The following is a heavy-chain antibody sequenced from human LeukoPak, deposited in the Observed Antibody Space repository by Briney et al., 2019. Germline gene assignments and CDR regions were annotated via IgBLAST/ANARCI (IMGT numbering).Heavy chain of an antibody. V-gene: IGHV4-34*01. Sequence: PSETLSLTCAVYGGSFSGYYWSWIRQPPGKGLEWIGEINHSGSSNYNPSLKSRVTISVGTSKNQFSLKLSFVTAADTAVYYCARARPIGYCSGGSCYGLKPGACDIWGQGTMVTVSS. CDR3: ARARPIGYCSGGSCYGLKPGACDI. CDR2: INHSGSS. CDR1: GGSFSGYY. D-gene: IGHD2-15*01. J-gene: IGHJ3*02.